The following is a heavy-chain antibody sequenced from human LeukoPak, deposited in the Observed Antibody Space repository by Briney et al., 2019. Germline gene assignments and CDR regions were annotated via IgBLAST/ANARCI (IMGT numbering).Heavy chain of an antibody. CDR2: VFASGNT. Sequence: SGTLSLTCTVSGGSIGSDGWSWDRQPAGKDLEWIGRVFASGNTDYNPSLQSRVTMSVDPSKNQFSLQLRSVTTADTALYFCARGRDYDGSGSSYFDFWGQGTLVTVSS. CDR1: GGSIGSDG. CDR3: ARGRDYDGSGSSYFDF. V-gene: IGHV4-4*07. D-gene: IGHD3-10*01. J-gene: IGHJ4*02.